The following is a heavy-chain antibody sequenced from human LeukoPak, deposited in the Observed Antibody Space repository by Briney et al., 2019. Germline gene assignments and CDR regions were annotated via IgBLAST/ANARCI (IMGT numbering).Heavy chain of an antibody. CDR3: ARGSTYYYGSGSLNWFDP. CDR1: GGSISSGGYS. CDR2: IYHSGST. V-gene: IGHV4-30-2*01. D-gene: IGHD3-10*01. J-gene: IGHJ5*02. Sequence: SETLSLTCAVSGGSISSGGYSWSWIRQPPGKGLEWIGYIYHSGSTYYNPSLKSRVTISVDRSKNQFSLKLSSVTAADTAVYYCARGSTYYYGSGSLNWFDPWGQGTLVTVSS.